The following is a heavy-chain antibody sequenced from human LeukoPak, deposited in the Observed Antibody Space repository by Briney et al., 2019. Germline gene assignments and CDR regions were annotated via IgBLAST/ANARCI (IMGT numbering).Heavy chain of an antibody. J-gene: IGHJ6*03. CDR2: IKQDGSEK. CDR3: AREEIFGVVNYYYMDV. D-gene: IGHD3-3*01. CDR1: GFTFSSYW. V-gene: IGHV3-7*01. Sequence: PGGSLRLSCAASGFTFSSYWMSWVRQAPGKGLEWVANIKQDGSEKYYVDSVKGRFTISRDNAKNSLYLQMNSLRAEDTAVYYCAREEIFGVVNYYYMDVWGKGTTVTVSS.